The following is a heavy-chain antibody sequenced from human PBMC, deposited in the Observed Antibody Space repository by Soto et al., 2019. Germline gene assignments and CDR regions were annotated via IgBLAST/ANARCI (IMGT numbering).Heavy chain of an antibody. J-gene: IGHJ6*02. CDR2: ISGSGGST. CDR3: AKGGYCTNGVCDYYYYGMDV. Sequence: PGGSLRLSCAASGFTFSSYAISWVRQAPGKGLEWVSAISGSGGSTYYADSVKGRFTISRDNSKNTLYLQMNSLRAEDTAVYYCAKGGYCTNGVCDYYYYGMDVWGQGTRSPSP. D-gene: IGHD2-8*01. V-gene: IGHV3-23*01. CDR1: GFTFSSYA.